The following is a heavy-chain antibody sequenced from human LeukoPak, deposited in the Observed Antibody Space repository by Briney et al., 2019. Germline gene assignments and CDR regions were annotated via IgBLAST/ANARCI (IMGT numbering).Heavy chain of an antibody. D-gene: IGHD3-22*01. CDR1: GGTFSSYA. J-gene: IGHJ6*03. CDR2: IIPIFGTA. V-gene: IGHV1-69*05. Sequence: ASVKVSCKASGGTFSSYAISWVRQAPGQGLEWMGGIIPIFGTANYAQKFQGRVTITTDESTGTAYMELSSLRSEDTAVYYCARVPSYYYDSSGYYGYYYYYVDVWGKGTTVTVSS. CDR3: ARVPSYYYDSSGYYGYYYYYVDV.